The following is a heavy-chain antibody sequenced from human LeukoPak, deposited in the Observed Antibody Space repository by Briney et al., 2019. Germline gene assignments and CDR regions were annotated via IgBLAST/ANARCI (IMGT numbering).Heavy chain of an antibody. Sequence: GGSLRLSCAASGFAVSSNYMSWVRQAPGKGLEWVSVIYSGGSTYYADSVKGRFTISRDNSKNTLYLQMNSLRAEDTAVYYCARASGYYSPFDYWGQGTLVTVSS. V-gene: IGHV3-53*01. CDR1: GFAVSSNY. J-gene: IGHJ4*02. D-gene: IGHD3-22*01. CDR3: ARASGYYSPFDY. CDR2: IYSGGST.